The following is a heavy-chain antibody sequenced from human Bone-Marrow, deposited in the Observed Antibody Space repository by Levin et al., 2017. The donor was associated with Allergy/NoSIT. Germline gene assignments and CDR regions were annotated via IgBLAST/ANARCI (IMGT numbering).Heavy chain of an antibody. CDR1: GGTFSTYG. J-gene: IGHJ4*02. Sequence: KISCKASGGTFSTYGINWVRQAPGQGLEWMGGIIPIFGTPNYARQFQGRVTISADESTSTAYMELSSLNSEDTAVYYCARDGGRDAYNFYFDYWGQGTLVTVSS. D-gene: IGHD5-24*01. CDR3: ARDGGRDAYNFYFDY. CDR2: IIPIFGTP. V-gene: IGHV1-69*01.